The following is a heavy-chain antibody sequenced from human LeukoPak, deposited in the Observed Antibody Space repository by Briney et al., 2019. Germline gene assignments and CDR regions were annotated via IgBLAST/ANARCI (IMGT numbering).Heavy chain of an antibody. CDR2: IYTSGST. Sequence: TLSLTCTVSGGSISSGSYYWSWIRQPAGKGLEWIGRIYTSGSTNYNPSLKSRVTISVDTSKNQFSLKLSSVTAADTAVYYCARGWVYYFDYWGQGTLVTVSS. CDR1: GGSISSGSYY. V-gene: IGHV4-61*02. CDR3: ARGWVYYFDY. D-gene: IGHD3-16*01. J-gene: IGHJ4*02.